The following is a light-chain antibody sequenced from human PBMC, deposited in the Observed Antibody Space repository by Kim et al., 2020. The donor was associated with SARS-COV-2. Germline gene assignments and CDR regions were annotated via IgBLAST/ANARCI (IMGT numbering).Light chain of an antibody. Sequence: LSPGERAPPSCRASKSASSNLAWYQQKPGQAPSLLIYDASKRAAGIPARFSGSGSGTDFTLTISSLEPEDFAVYYCQQRNTWPFTFGGGTKVDIK. CDR1: KSASSN. V-gene: IGKV3-11*01. CDR2: DAS. J-gene: IGKJ4*01. CDR3: QQRNTWPFT.